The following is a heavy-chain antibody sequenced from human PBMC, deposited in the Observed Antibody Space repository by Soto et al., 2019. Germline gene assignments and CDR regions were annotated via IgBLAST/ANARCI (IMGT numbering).Heavy chain of an antibody. CDR3: ARDNSPAPDLIIGVDYYDY. D-gene: IGHD3-3*01. V-gene: IGHV3-48*02. Sequence: EVQLVESGGGLVQPGGSLRLSCAASGFTFSSYSMNWVRQAPGKGLEWVSYISSSSSTIYYADSVKGRFTISRDNAKNTLYLQMNSLRDEDTAVCYCARDNSPAPDLIIGVDYYDYWGQGTLVTDSS. J-gene: IGHJ4*02. CDR2: ISSSSSTI. CDR1: GFTFSSYS.